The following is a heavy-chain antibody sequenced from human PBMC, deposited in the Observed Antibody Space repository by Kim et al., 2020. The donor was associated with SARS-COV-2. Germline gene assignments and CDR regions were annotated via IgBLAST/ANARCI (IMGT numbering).Heavy chain of an antibody. CDR2: INPSGGST. J-gene: IGHJ6*02. Sequence: ASVKVSCNASGYTFTSYYMHWVRQAPGQGLEWMGIINPSGGSTSYAQKFQGRVTMTRDTSTSTVYMELSSLRSEDTAVYYCARDLGIVVVPAAISYYGMDVWGQGTTVTVSS. D-gene: IGHD2-2*01. CDR3: ARDLGIVVVPAAISYYGMDV. CDR1: GYTFTSYY. V-gene: IGHV1-46*01.